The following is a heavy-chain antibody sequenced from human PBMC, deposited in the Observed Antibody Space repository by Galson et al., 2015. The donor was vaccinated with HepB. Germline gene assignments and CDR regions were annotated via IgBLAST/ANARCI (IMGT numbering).Heavy chain of an antibody. CDR2: IYNGGRTT. V-gene: IGHV3-74*01. CDR1: GFTFNNFW. Sequence: SLRLSCAASGFTFNNFWMHWIRQAPGKGLVWVSRIYNGGRTTHYADSVKGRFIISRDNAKNMLYLQMNSLRVEDTGLYDCASDNPHYWAPGILFTVSA. J-gene: IGHJ4*02. CDR3: ASDNPHY.